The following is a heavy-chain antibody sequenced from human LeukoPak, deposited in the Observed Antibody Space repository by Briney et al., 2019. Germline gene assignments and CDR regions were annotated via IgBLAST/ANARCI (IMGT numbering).Heavy chain of an antibody. CDR3: AKGGLVHRFDP. V-gene: IGHV3-74*01. J-gene: IGHJ5*02. CDR1: GLTFSNYY. CDR2: INTDGTST. Sequence: PGGSLRLSCEASGLTFSNYYVHWVRQAPGKGLEWVTRINTDGTSTSYADSVKGRFTISRDNSKNTLFLQMNSLRADDTAVYYCAKGGLVHRFDPWGQGTLVTVSS.